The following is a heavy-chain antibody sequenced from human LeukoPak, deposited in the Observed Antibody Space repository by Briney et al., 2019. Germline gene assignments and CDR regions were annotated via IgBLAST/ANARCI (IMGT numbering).Heavy chain of an antibody. Sequence: GGSLRLSCAASGFTFSNYAMSWVRQASGKGLEWVSAISASSRTTYYADSVKGRFTISRDNSKNTLYLQMNSLRAEDTAVYYCAKDVVVAATGSMDVWGQGTTVTVSS. D-gene: IGHD2-15*01. CDR3: AKDVVVAATGSMDV. CDR1: GFTFSNYA. V-gene: IGHV3-23*01. J-gene: IGHJ6*02. CDR2: ISASSRTT.